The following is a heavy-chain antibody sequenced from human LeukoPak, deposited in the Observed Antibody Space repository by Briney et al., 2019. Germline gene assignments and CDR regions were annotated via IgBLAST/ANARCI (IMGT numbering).Heavy chain of an antibody. CDR1: GGSFSGYY. CDR2: INHSGST. Sequence: ETLSLTCAVYGGSFSGYYWSWIRQPPGMGLEWIGEINHSGSTNYNPSLKSRVTISVDTSKNQFSLKLSSVTAADTAVYYCARGSVPLAYGDYGLFDYWGQGTLVTVSS. V-gene: IGHV4-34*01. J-gene: IGHJ4*02. CDR3: ARGSVPLAYGDYGLFDY. D-gene: IGHD4-17*01.